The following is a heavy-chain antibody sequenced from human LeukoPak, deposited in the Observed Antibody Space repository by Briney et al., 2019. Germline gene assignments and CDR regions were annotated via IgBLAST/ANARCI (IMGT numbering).Heavy chain of an antibody. V-gene: IGHV3-11*01. Sequence: GGSLRLSCAASGFTFSDYYMSWIRQAPGKGLEWVSYISSSGSTIYYADSVKGRFTISRDNAKNSLYLQMNSLRAEDTAVYYCARRGERLIWFGEAPGAPDYWGQGTLVTVSS. CDR1: GFTFSDYY. CDR2: ISSSGSTI. CDR3: ARRGERLIWFGEAPGAPDY. D-gene: IGHD3-10*01. J-gene: IGHJ4*02.